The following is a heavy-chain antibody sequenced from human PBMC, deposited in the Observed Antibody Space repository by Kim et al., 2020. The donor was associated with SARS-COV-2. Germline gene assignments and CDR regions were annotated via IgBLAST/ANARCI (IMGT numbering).Heavy chain of an antibody. Sequence: SETLSLTCTVSGGSISSSSYYWGWIRQPPGKGLEWIGSIYYSGSTYYNPSLKSRVTISVDTSKNQFSLKLSSVTAADTAVYYCARREWFGELLDLWDYWGQGTLVTVSS. CDR3: ARREWFGELLDLWDY. D-gene: IGHD3-10*01. J-gene: IGHJ4*02. CDR2: IYYSGST. V-gene: IGHV4-39*01. CDR1: GGSISSSSYY.